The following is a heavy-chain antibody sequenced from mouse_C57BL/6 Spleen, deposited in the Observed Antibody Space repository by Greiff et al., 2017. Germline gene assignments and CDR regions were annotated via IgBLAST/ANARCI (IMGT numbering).Heavy chain of an antibody. CDR1: GYTFTDYN. Sequence: EVQLQQSGPELVKPGASVKIPCKASGYTFTDYNMDWVKQSHGKSLEWIGDINPNNGGTIYNQKFKGKATLTVDKSSSTAYMELRSLTSEDTAVYYCARDYGSWYFDVWGTGTTVTVSS. V-gene: IGHV1-18*01. J-gene: IGHJ1*03. CDR3: ARDYGSWYFDV. CDR2: INPNNGGT. D-gene: IGHD1-1*01.